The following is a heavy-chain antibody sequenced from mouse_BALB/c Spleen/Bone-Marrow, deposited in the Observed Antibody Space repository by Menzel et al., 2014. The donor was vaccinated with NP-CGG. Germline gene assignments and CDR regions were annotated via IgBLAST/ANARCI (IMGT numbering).Heavy chain of an antibody. CDR3: AISIEYRPLVY. V-gene: IGHV1-39*01. Sequence: VQLQQSGPELEKPGASVKISCKASGYSFTGYNMNWVKQNNGKSLEWIGNIDPYYGGVSYNQKFKGMATLTVDRSSNTAYMQLKSLTSEDSAVYYCAISIEYRPLVYWGQGTLVTVSA. J-gene: IGHJ3*01. CDR1: GYSFTGYN. D-gene: IGHD2-14*01. CDR2: IDPYYGGV.